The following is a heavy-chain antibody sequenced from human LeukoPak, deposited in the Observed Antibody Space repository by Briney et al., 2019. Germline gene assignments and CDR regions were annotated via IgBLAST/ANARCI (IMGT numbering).Heavy chain of an antibody. V-gene: IGHV3-7*04. CDR1: GFTFSNYW. CDR3: ARARDSSSWFSSDY. Sequence: GGSLRLSCAASGFTFSNYWMNWVRQAPGKGLEWVANIQQDGSEKYYVDSVTGRFTIPRDNAKSSLYLQMNSLRAEDTAMYYCARARDSSSWFSSDYWGQGTLVTVSS. J-gene: IGHJ4*02. D-gene: IGHD6-13*01. CDR2: IQQDGSEK.